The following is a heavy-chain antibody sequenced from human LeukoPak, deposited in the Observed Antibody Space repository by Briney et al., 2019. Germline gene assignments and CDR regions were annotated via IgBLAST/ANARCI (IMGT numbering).Heavy chain of an antibody. D-gene: IGHD6-6*01. CDR1: GVSISTYY. Sequence: KPSETLSLTCTVSGVSISTYYWSWIRQPAGKGREGIGRIYTSWSTNYNPSLNSLVTMSLDTSKNQFSLKLSSVTAADTAVYYCARGGYSSSSNYYYYMDVWGKGTTVTVSS. CDR2: IYTSWST. CDR3: ARGGYSSSSNYYYYMDV. J-gene: IGHJ6*03. V-gene: IGHV4-4*07.